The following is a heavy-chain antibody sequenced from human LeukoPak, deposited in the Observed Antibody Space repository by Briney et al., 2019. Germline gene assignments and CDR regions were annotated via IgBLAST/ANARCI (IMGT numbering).Heavy chain of an antibody. CDR1: GFTFSSYS. CDR2: ISSSSSYI. D-gene: IGHD4-17*01. J-gene: IGHJ4*02. CDR3: AKVAGLYGDYGSFDY. Sequence: GGSLRLSCAASGFTFSSYSMNWVRQAPGKGLEWVSSISSSSSYIYYADSVKGRFTISRDNSKNTLYLQMNSLRAEDTAVYYCAKVAGLYGDYGSFDYWGQGTLVTVSS. V-gene: IGHV3-21*04.